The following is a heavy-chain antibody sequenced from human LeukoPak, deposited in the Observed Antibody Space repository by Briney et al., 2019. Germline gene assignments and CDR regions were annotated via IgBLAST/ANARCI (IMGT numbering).Heavy chain of an antibody. D-gene: IGHD3-10*01. CDR3: ATDVSFVWFGELPPPFGMDV. J-gene: IGHJ6*02. Sequence: ASVKVSCKSSGYTFTSYGISWVRQAPGQGLEWMGWISAYNGNTNYAQKLQGRVTMTTDTSTSTPYMELRRLRSDDTAGYYCATDVSFVWFGELPPPFGMDVWGQGTTVTGPS. CDR1: GYTFTSYG. CDR2: ISAYNGNT. V-gene: IGHV1-18*01.